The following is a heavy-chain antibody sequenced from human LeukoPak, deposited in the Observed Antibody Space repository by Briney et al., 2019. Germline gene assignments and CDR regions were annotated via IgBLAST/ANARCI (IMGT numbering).Heavy chain of an antibody. J-gene: IGHJ3*02. CDR1: GFTFSSYA. V-gene: IGHV3-23*01. CDR2: ISGSGGST. CDR3: AKALGYCSGGGCYFYDAFDI. Sequence: GGSLRLSCAASGFTFSSYAMSWVRRAPGKGLEWVSAISGSGGSTYYADSVKGRFTISRDNSKNTLYLQMNSLRAEDTAVYYCAKALGYCSGGGCYFYDAFDIRGQGTMVTVSS. D-gene: IGHD2-15*01.